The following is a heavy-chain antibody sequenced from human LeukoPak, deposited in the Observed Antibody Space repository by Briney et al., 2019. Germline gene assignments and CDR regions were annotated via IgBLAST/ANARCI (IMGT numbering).Heavy chain of an antibody. V-gene: IGHV3-23*01. CDR1: EFTFDNYA. D-gene: IGHD3-10*01. Sequence: GGSLRLSCAASEFTFDNYAMSWVRQAPGKGLEWVSVISGSGYYSYYADSVKGRFTVSRDKSKNTLYLQMNSLRAEDTAVYFCARDPSFSVPYYYYGMDVWGQGTTVTVSS. CDR3: ARDPSFSVPYYYYGMDV. J-gene: IGHJ6*02. CDR2: ISGSGYYS.